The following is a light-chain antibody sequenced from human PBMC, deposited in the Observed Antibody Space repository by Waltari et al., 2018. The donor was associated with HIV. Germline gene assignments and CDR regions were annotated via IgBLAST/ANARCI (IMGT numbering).Light chain of an antibody. V-gene: IGKV3-15*01. J-gene: IGKJ3*01. CDR1: QSVSSN. Sequence: IVMTQSPATLSVSPGDRATLSCRASQSVSSNLAWYQQKPGQAPRLLIYGASTRATGIPARFSGSGSGTEFTLTISSLQSEDFAVYYGQQYNNWLTFGPGTKVDIK. CDR2: GAS. CDR3: QQYNNWLT.